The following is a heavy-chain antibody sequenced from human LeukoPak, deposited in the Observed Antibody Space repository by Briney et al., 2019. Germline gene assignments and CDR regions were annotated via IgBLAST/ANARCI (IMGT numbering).Heavy chain of an antibody. D-gene: IGHD1-26*01. CDR2: IGGSGDSP. CDR3: AKEPHHSGSYYLDY. J-gene: IGHJ4*02. V-gene: IGHV3-23*01. CDR1: GFTFSSYG. Sequence: PGGSLRLSCAASGFTFSSYGMSWVRQAPGKGLEWVSTIGGSGDSPYYAHSVKGRFSISRDNSKNTLCLHMNSLRAEDTAVYYCAKEPHHSGSYYLDYWGQGTLVTVSS.